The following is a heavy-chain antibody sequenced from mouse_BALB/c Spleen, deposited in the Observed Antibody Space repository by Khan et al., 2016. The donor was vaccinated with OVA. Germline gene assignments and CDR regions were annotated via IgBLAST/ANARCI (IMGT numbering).Heavy chain of an antibody. CDR3: ARGENWSFDY. CDR1: GFTFSDYY. J-gene: IGHJ2*01. Sequence: EVQLQESGGGLVKPGGSLKLSCAASGFTFSDYYMYWVRQTPEKRLEWVATISDGGSYTYYPDSVKGRFTISRDNAKNNLYLQMSSLKDEDTAMYYCARGENWSFDYWGQGTTLTVSA. D-gene: IGHD4-1*01. V-gene: IGHV5-4*02. CDR2: ISDGGSYT.